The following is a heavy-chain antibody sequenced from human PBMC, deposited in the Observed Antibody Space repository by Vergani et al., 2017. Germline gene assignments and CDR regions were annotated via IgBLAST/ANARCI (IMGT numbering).Heavy chain of an antibody. CDR3: AGAPSEYCSGGSGYGQYNWFDP. CDR2: IRSSSSYI. CDR1: GFTFSSYS. D-gene: IGHD2-15*01. Sequence: EVQLVESGGGLVKPGGSLRLSCVASGFTFSSYSMNWVRQAPGKGLEWVSSIRSSSSYIYYADSVKGRFTISRDNAKNSLYLQMNSLRAEDTAVYYCAGAPSEYCSGGSGYGQYNWFDPWGQRTLVTVSS. J-gene: IGHJ5*02. V-gene: IGHV3-21*01.